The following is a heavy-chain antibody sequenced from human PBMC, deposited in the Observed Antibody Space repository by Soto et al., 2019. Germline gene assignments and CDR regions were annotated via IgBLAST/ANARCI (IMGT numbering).Heavy chain of an antibody. CDR2: FDPEDGET. D-gene: IGHD3-22*01. Sequence: ASVCVSCNVSGYTLTELSMHWVRQAPGKGLEWMGGFDPEDGETIYAQKFQGRVTMTEDTSTDTAYMDLGSLRSEDTAVYYCATDHDSGGFDYWGQGTLVTVSS. CDR1: GYTLTELS. J-gene: IGHJ4*02. V-gene: IGHV1-24*01. CDR3: ATDHDSGGFDY.